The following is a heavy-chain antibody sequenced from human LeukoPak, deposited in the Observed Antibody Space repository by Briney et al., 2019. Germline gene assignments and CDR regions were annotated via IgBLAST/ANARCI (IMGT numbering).Heavy chain of an antibody. D-gene: IGHD1-1*01. J-gene: IGHJ3*02. CDR1: GYTFTSYY. CDR3: ATRRGRYHSLGAFDI. Sequence: ASVKVSFKASGYTFTSYYMHWVRQAPGQGLEWMGIINPSDGSTSYAQKFQGRVTMTEDTSTDTAYMELSSLRSEDTAVYYCATRRGRYHSLGAFDIWGQGTMVTVSS. V-gene: IGHV1-46*01. CDR2: INPSDGST.